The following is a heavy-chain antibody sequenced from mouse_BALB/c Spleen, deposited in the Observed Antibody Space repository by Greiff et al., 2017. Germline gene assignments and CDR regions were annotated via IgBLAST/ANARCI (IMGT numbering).Heavy chain of an antibody. J-gene: IGHJ3*01. CDR2: IDPENGNT. D-gene: IGHD1-3*01. V-gene: IGHV14-1*02. Sequence: EVKLVESGAELVRPGALVKLSCKASGFNIKDYYMHWVKQRPEQGLEWIGWIDPENGNTIYDPKFQGKASITADTSSNTAYLQLSSLTSEDTAVYYCASKLAWFAYWGQGTLVTVSA. CDR1: GFNIKDYY. CDR3: ASKLAWFAY.